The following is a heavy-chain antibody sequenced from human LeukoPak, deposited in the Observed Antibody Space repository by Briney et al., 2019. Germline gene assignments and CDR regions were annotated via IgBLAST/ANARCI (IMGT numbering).Heavy chain of an antibody. Sequence: GGSLRLSCAASGFTFSTYGMDWVRQAPGKGLEWVAVISNDGSNKYYADSVKGRFTISRDNSKNTVDLQMNSLRAEDTAVYYCARELAVAGPQGEFDYWGQGTLVTVSS. D-gene: IGHD6-19*01. CDR2: ISNDGSNK. CDR3: ARELAVAGPQGEFDY. J-gene: IGHJ4*02. V-gene: IGHV3-30*03. CDR1: GFTFSTYG.